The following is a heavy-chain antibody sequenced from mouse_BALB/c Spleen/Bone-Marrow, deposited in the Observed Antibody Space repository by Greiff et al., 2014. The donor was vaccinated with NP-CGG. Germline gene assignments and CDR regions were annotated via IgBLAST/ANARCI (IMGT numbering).Heavy chain of an antibody. Sequence: VQLQQSGPELVKPGASVKISCKASGYSFTGYFMNWVKQSRGKSLEWIGRINPYNGDTFYNQKFKGKATLTVDKSSSTAHMELLSLTSEDSAIYYCGRGKDGYYSFDYWGQGATLTVSS. CDR2: INPYNGDT. V-gene: IGHV1-37*01. CDR3: GRGKDGYYSFDY. D-gene: IGHD2-3*01. J-gene: IGHJ2*01. CDR1: GYSFTGYF.